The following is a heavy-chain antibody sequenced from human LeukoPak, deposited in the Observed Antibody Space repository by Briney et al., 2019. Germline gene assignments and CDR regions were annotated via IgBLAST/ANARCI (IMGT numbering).Heavy chain of an antibody. J-gene: IGHJ6*02. CDR3: ARDKVTTSAYYYYYGMDV. CDR2: ISFTGGAT. Sequence: GGSLRPSCAASGLTFSSYAMSWVRQAPGKGLEWVSAISFTGGATYYADSVKGRFTISRDNSKNTLYLQMNSLRAEDTAVYYCARDKVTTSAYYYYYGMDVWGQGTTVTVSS. D-gene: IGHD4-17*01. CDR1: GLTFSSYA. V-gene: IGHV3-23*01.